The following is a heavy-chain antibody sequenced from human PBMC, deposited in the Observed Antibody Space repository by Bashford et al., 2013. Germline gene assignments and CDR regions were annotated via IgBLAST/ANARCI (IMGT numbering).Heavy chain of an antibody. CDR3: ARDPLSVGYYDSSGYYGDGMDV. J-gene: IGHJ6*02. V-gene: IGHV4-59*01. Sequence: SETLSLTCTVSGGSISSYYWSWIRQPPGKGLEWIGYIYYSGSTNYNPSLKSRVTISVDTSKNQFSLKLSSVTAADTAVYYCARDPLSVGYYDSSGYYGDGMDVWGQGTTVTVSS. CDR2: IYYSGST. CDR1: GGSISSYY. D-gene: IGHD3-22*01.